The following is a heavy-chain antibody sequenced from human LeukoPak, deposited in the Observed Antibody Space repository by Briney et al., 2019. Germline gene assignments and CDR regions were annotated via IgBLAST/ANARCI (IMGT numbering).Heavy chain of an antibody. D-gene: IGHD4-11*01. V-gene: IGHV3-30-3*01. CDR1: GFTFSSYA. CDR3: ARTSNPYYYYGMDV. CDR2: ISYDGSNK. Sequence: GRSLRLSCAASGFTFSSYAMHWVRQAPGKGLEWVAVISYDGSNKYYADSVKGRFTISRDNSKNTLYLQMNSLRAEDTAVYYCARTSNPYYYYGMDVWGQGTTVTVSS. J-gene: IGHJ6*02.